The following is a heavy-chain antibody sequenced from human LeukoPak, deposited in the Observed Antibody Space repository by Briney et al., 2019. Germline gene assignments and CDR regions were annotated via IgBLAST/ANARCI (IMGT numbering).Heavy chain of an antibody. CDR1: GFTFGDYA. Sequence: PGRSLRLSCTASGFTFGDYAMSWVRQAPGKGLEWVGFIRSKANGGTTEYAASVKGRFTISRDDSKSIAYLQMNSLKNEDTAVYYCTRDRGYSYGYRDYWGQGTLVTVSS. D-gene: IGHD5-18*01. CDR2: IRSKANGGTT. CDR3: TRDRGYSYGYRDY. V-gene: IGHV3-49*04. J-gene: IGHJ4*02.